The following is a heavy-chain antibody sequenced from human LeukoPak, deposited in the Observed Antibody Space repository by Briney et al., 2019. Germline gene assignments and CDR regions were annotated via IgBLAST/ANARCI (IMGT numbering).Heavy chain of an antibody. V-gene: IGHV4-4*07. Sequence: RSGGSLRLSCAASGFTFSSYVTSWVRQPAGKGLEWIGRFHSSGTTNFNPSLKSRVTMSVDTSKNEFSLKMSSVTAADTAVYYCAKDRLGSSWSFYFDSWGQGILVTVSS. J-gene: IGHJ4*02. CDR1: GFTFSSYV. D-gene: IGHD6-13*01. CDR3: AKDRLGSSWSFYFDS. CDR2: FHSSGTT.